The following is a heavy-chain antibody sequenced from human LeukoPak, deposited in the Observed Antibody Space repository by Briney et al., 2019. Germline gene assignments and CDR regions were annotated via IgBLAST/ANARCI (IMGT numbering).Heavy chain of an antibody. V-gene: IGHV3-23*01. D-gene: IGHD4-23*01. Sequence: PGGSLRLSCAASGFTLSNYAMSWVRQAPGKGLEWVSAISGNGVNTYYADSVKGRFTISRDNSKNTLYLQVNSLTFGDTAVYYCAKKSPYGGRDYWGQGTLVTVSS. CDR2: ISGNGVNT. CDR3: AKKSPYGGRDY. CDR1: GFTLSNYA. J-gene: IGHJ4*02.